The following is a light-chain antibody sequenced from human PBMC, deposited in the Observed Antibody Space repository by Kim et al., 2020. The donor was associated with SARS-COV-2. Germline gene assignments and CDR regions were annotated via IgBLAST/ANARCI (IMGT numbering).Light chain of an antibody. CDR1: QTIASY. J-gene: IGKJ1*01. V-gene: IGKV1-39*01. Sequence: DIQMTQSPSSLSASVGDRVTITCRTSQTIASYLNWYQQKPGKAPKLLIYTTSNLQGGVPSRFSGSGSGTDFTLTISSLQPEDFATYYCQQSYSTPWTFGQGTKVEIK. CDR3: QQSYSTPWT. CDR2: TTS.